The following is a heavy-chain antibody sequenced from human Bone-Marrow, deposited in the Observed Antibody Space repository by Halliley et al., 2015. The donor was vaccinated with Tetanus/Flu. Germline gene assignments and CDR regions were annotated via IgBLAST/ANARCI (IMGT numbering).Heavy chain of an antibody. Sequence: VQLVQSGSVLKKPGESLRISCKVSGFSFTNYWISWVRQVPGKGLEWMGVIYPGDFDTRYSESFQGRITISADRSISTTYLQWGRLGPSDTAIYFCAKQGEVGPNSGLDVWGQGTPVPVSS. D-gene: IGHD1-26*01. CDR1: GFSFTNYW. CDR2: IYPGDFDT. V-gene: IGHV5-51*01. J-gene: IGHJ6*02. CDR3: AKQGEVGPNSGLDV.